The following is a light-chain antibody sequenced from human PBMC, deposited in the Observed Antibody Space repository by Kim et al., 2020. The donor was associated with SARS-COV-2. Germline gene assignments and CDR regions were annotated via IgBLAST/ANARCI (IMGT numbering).Light chain of an antibody. V-gene: IGKV3-20*01. CDR3: QHYGSSSGT. Sequence: NRPPPACRASQRLTSNDLAWDQQKGAQAPGLLIHSASSRATGIPDRSSGSGSGTDFTLTISRLEPEDFAVYYCQHYGSSSGTFGPGTKVDIK. J-gene: IGKJ1*01. CDR2: SAS. CDR1: QRLTSND.